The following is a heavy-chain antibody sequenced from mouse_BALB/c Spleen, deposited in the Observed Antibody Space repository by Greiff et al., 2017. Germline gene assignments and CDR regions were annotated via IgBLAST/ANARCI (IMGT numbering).Heavy chain of an antibody. V-gene: IGHV1-82*01. J-gene: IGHJ4*01. Sequence: VQLQQSGPELVKPGASVKISCKASGYAFSSSWMNWVKQRPGQGLEWIGRIYPGDGDTNYNGKFKGKATLTADKSSSTAYMQLSSLTSVDSAVYFCARNGGDYAMDYWGQGTSVTVSS. CDR3: ARNGGDYAMDY. CDR2: IYPGDGDT. CDR1: GYAFSSSW.